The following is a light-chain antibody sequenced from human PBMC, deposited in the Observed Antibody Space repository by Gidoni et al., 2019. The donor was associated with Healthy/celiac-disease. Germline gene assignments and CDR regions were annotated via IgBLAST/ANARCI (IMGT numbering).Light chain of an antibody. Sequence: DIQMTQSPSSLSASVGDRVTIICRASQSITRYLNWYQQKPGKAPKLLIYAASSLQSGVPSRFSGSGSETDFTLTISSLQPEDFATYYCQQSYSTPQYTFGQGTKLEIK. CDR2: AAS. CDR3: QQSYSTPQYT. J-gene: IGKJ2*01. V-gene: IGKV1-39*01. CDR1: QSITRY.